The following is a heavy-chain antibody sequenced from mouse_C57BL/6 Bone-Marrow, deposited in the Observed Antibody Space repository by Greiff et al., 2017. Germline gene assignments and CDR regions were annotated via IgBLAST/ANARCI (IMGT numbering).Heavy chain of an antibody. J-gene: IGHJ4*01. Sequence: VQLKQSGPELVKPGASVKISCKASGYSFTGYYMNWVKQSPEKSLECIGEINPSTGGTTYNQKFTAKATLTVDKSSSTAYMQLKSLTSEDSAVYYCARRDYYGSPDAMDYWGQGTSVTVSS. V-gene: IGHV1-42*01. CDR2: INPSTGGT. CDR1: GYSFTGYY. D-gene: IGHD1-1*01. CDR3: ARRDYYGSPDAMDY.